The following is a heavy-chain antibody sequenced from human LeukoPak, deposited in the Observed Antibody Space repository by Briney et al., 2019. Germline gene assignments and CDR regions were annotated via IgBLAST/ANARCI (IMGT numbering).Heavy chain of an antibody. Sequence: GSLRLSCAASGFTFSSYWMHWVRQDPGKGLVWVSRINTDGNITTYADSVKGRFTISRDNAKNTLFLQMNSLRAEDTAVYYCARDRAAMIVVYHAFDIWGQGTMVTVSS. V-gene: IGHV3-74*01. J-gene: IGHJ3*02. CDR1: GFTFSSYW. D-gene: IGHD3-22*01. CDR3: ARDRAAMIVVYHAFDI. CDR2: INTDGNIT.